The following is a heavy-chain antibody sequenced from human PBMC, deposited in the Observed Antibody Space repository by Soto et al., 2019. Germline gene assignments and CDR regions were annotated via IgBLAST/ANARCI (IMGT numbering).Heavy chain of an antibody. J-gene: IGHJ4*02. Sequence: QVQLVQSGAEVKKPGSSVKVSCKASGGTFSSYAISWVRQAPGQGLEWMGGIIPSFGTANYTQKCQGRVTITADESTSTAYMELSSLRSEDTGVYYCARVPNRFLEWPGGDYWGQGTLVTVSS. D-gene: IGHD3-3*01. CDR2: IIPSFGTA. CDR1: GGTFSSYA. CDR3: ARVPNRFLEWPGGDY. V-gene: IGHV1-69*12.